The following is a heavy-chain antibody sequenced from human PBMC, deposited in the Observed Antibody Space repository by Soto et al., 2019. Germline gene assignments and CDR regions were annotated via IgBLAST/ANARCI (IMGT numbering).Heavy chain of an antibody. CDR2: IQSGGPT. V-gene: IGHV3-66*01. Sequence: GGSLRLSCAASGFTVSSKYMSWVRQAPGKGLEWVSLIQSGGPTYYADSVKGRSTISRDTSENTVHLQMDSLRAEDTAVYYCARDDVLCDGGRCYGVPLXVWGKGTTVTVSS. J-gene: IGHJ6*04. CDR3: ARDDVLCDGGRCYGVPLXV. D-gene: IGHD2-15*01. CDR1: GFTVSSKY.